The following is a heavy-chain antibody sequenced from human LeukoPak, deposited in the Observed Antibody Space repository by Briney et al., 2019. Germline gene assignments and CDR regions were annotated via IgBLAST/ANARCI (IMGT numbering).Heavy chain of an antibody. CDR3: AKDPYYYDSSGPTGFDY. J-gene: IGHJ4*02. D-gene: IGHD3-22*01. CDR1: GFTFDDYA. Sequence: GGSLRLSCAASGFTFDDYAMHWVRQAPGKGLEWVSAISGSGGSTYYADSVKGRFTISRDNSKNTLYLQMNSLRAEDTAVYYCAKDPYYYDSSGPTGFDYWGQGTLVTVSS. V-gene: IGHV3-23*01. CDR2: ISGSGGST.